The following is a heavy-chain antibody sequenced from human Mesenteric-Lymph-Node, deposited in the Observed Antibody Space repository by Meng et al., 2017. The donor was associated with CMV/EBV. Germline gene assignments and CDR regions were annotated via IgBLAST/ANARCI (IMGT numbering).Heavy chain of an antibody. V-gene: IGHV3-23*01. J-gene: IGHJ4*02. CDR1: GFTFSSYA. Sequence: GESLKISCAASGFTFSSYAMSWVRQAPGKGLEWVSAISGSGGSTYYADSVKGRFTISRDNSKNTLYLQMNSLRAEDTAVYYCAKFRGYYYDSIPRPYYWGQGTLVTVSS. CDR3: AKFRGYYYDSIPRPYY. CDR2: ISGSGGST. D-gene: IGHD3-22*01.